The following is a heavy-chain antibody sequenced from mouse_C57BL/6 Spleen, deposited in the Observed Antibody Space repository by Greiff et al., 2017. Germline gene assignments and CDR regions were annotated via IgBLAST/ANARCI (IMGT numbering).Heavy chain of an antibody. CDR1: GYTFTSYW. V-gene: IGHV1-5*01. J-gene: IGHJ3*01. CDR3: TFYYGSSPAWFAY. D-gene: IGHD1-1*01. CDR2: IYPGNSDT. Sequence: EVQLQQSGTVLARPGASVKMSCKTSGYTFTSYWMHWVKQRPGQGLEWIGAIYPGNSDTSYNQKFKGKAKLTAVTSASTAYLELSSLTNEDSAVYYCTFYYGSSPAWFAYWGQGTLVTVSA.